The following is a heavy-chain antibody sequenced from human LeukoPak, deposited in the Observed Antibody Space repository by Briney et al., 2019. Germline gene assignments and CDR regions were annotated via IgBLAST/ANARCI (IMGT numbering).Heavy chain of an antibody. CDR1: GYTFTGYY. J-gene: IGHJ5*02. CDR2: INPNSGGT. V-gene: IGHV1-2*02. Sequence: VASVKVSCKASGYTFTGYYMHWVRQAPGQGLEWMGWINPNSGGTNYAQKFQGRVTMTRDTSISTAYMELSRLRSDDTAVYYCARDVSKRGDGNWFDPWGQGTLVTVSS. D-gene: IGHD3-10*01. CDR3: ARDVSKRGDGNWFDP.